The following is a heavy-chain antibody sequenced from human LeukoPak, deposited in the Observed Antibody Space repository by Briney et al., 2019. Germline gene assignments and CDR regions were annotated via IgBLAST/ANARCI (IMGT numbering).Heavy chain of an antibody. D-gene: IGHD2-2*01. Sequence: GASVKVSCKASGYTFTGYYMHWVRQAPGQGLEWMGWSNTYNGDTKYTQKFQGRVTMTTDTSTSTAYMELRSLRSDDTAVYFCARGGGFCSTTSCRNWFDPWGQGTLVTVSS. CDR3: ARGGGFCSTTSCRNWFDP. CDR1: GYTFTGYY. CDR2: SNTYNGDT. J-gene: IGHJ5*02. V-gene: IGHV1-18*04.